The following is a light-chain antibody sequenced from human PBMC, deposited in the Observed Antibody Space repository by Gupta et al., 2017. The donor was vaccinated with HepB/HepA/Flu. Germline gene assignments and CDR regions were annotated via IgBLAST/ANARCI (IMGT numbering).Light chain of an antibody. CDR2: RAS. J-gene: IGKJ1*01. CDR3: QEVSGSSWT. V-gene: IGKV1-5*03. Sequence: DIQMTQSPSTLSASVGDRVTITCRASQSISDWLAWYQQKPGKAPNLRIYRASTLESGVPSRFSGSGSGTEFTLAISRLQPDDFATYYCQEVSGSSWTFGQGTKVEIK. CDR1: QSISDW.